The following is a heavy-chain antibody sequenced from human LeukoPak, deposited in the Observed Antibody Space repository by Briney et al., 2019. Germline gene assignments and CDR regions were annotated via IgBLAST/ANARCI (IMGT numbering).Heavy chain of an antibody. J-gene: IGHJ3*02. CDR1: GDNVSSNSAA. Sequence: SQTLSLTCGISGDNVSSNSAAWNWIRQSPSRGLEWLGRTYFTSKWYNDYAVSVKGRITINPDTSKNHFSLQLNSVTPEDTAVYFCARERGNVFRIWGQGTMVTVSS. CDR2: TYFTSKWYN. V-gene: IGHV6-1*01. D-gene: IGHD3-10*02. CDR3: ARERGNVFRI.